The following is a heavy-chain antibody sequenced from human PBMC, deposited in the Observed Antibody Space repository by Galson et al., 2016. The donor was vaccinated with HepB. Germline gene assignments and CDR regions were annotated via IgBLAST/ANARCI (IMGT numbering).Heavy chain of an antibody. V-gene: IGHV1-45*02. Sequence: SVKVSCKASGYSFTHRYLHWVRQAPGQALEWMGWITPFNGNTNHAQKFQDRVTITRDRSMSIAYMELSSLRSEDTAMYYCARSLVDIAVVPADIYVLRLHQGPIGLPLGTLLQEHLWG. CDR1: GYSFTHRY. D-gene: IGHD2-2*03. CDR3: ARSLVDIAVVPADIYVLRLHQGPIGLPLGTLLQEHL. CDR2: ITPFNGNT. J-gene: IGHJ6*01.